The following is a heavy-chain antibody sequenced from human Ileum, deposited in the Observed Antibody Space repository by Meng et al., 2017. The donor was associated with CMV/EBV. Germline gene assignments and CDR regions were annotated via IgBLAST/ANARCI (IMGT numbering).Heavy chain of an antibody. D-gene: IGHD1-26*01. CDR1: GFTVSLYY. CDR3: ARGPLLGWFDP. J-gene: IGHJ5*02. CDR2: IYSGDTT. V-gene: IGHV3-53*01. Sequence: EGQVVGPGGGLCQPGGALRLSCAASGFTVSLYYMGWVRQAPGKGLEWVSVIYSGDTTYYADSVKGRFTISRDNSKNTLFLQMNSLRADDTAVYYCARGPLLGWFDPWGQGTLVTVSS.